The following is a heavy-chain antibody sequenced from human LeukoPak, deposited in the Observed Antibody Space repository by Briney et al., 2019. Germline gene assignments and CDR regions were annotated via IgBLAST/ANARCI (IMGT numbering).Heavy chain of an antibody. Sequence: SETLSLTCTVSGGSISSYYWSWIRQPPGKGLEWIGYIYHSGSTCYNPSLKSRVTISVDTSKNQFSLKLSSVTAADTAVYYCARGGDFDYWGQGTLVTVSS. CDR3: ARGGDFDY. CDR2: IYHSGST. J-gene: IGHJ4*02. CDR1: GGSISSYY. V-gene: IGHV4-59*12.